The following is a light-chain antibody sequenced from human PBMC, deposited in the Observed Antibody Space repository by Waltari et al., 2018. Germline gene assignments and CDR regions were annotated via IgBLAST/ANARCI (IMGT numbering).Light chain of an antibody. Sequence: QSVLTQPPSASGTPGQRVTISCSGSSSNLGSNTVHWYQQLPGPAPKLLLYSNNQRPSGVPDRFSGSKSGTSASLAISGLQSEDEADYYCAAWDDSLNGPVFGGGTKLTVL. V-gene: IGLV1-44*01. CDR3: AAWDDSLNGPV. CDR2: SNN. CDR1: SSNLGSNT. J-gene: IGLJ3*02.